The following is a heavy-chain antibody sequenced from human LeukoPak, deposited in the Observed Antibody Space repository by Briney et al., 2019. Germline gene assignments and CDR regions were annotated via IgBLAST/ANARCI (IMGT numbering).Heavy chain of an antibody. V-gene: IGHV3-30*18. J-gene: IGHJ6*02. CDR2: ISYDGSNE. D-gene: IGHD4-23*01. CDR1: GFTFSSYG. Sequence: PGGSLRLSCAASGFTFSSYGMYWVRQAPGKGLEWVAVISYDGSNEYYEDSVKCRFTITRDNSKNPLYLQMSSLRAEETAVYYGAKDLPVADVWGQGTTVTVSS. CDR3: AKDLPVADV.